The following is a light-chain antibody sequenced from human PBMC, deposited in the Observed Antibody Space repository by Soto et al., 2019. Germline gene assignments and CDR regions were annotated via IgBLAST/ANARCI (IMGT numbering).Light chain of an antibody. CDR2: RAS. CDR3: QQYGSSPQT. Sequence: EIVLTQSPGTLPLSPGERATFAXRARGSFSTSSLAWYQQKPGHAPRLXXNRASSRATDIPDRFSGSGCGTDFTLTISRLEPEEFAVYYGQQYGSSPQTFGQGTKVDI. J-gene: IGKJ1*01. V-gene: IGKV3-20*01. CDR1: GSFSTSS.